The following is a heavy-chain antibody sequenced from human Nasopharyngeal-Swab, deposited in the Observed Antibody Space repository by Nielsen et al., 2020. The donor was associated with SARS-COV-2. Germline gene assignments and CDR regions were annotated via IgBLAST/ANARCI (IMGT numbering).Heavy chain of an antibody. J-gene: IGHJ4*02. Sequence: SGPTLVKPTQTITLTCSFPGFSFTTPGMCVSWIRQPPGKALEWLALIDWADDKYYITSLKTRLSISKDTSKNQVVLTMTNMDPVDTATYYCARSSYGSGSYYADYWGQGTLVTVSS. D-gene: IGHD3-10*01. CDR2: IDWADDK. CDR3: ARSSYGSGSYYADY. V-gene: IGHV2-70*01. CDR1: GFSFTTPGMC.